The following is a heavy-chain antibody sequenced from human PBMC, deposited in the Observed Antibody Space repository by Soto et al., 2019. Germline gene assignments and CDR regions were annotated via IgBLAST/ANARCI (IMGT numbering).Heavy chain of an antibody. J-gene: IGHJ3*01. CDR2: ISTHNGNT. Sequence: ASVKVSCKASVFTSSGISWVRQAPGQRLEWMGWISTHNGNTIYAQKFQGRVIMTMDTSTTTVYMELRSLRPDDTAVYLCAREGILGLFDAYDLWGQGTMVTVS. D-gene: IGHD3-3*01. CDR1: VFTSSG. CDR3: AREGILGLFDAYDL. V-gene: IGHV1-18*04.